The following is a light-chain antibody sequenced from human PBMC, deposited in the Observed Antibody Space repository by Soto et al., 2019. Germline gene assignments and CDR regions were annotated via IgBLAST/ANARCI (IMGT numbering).Light chain of an antibody. Sequence: QSVLTQPASVSGSPGQSITISCTGTSSDVGGYNYVSWYQQYPGKAPKLMIFDVSNRPAGVSSRFSGSKSGNTASLTISGLQAEDEADYYCSSYSTRSSLDYVFGSGTKLTVL. V-gene: IGLV2-14*01. CDR3: SSYSTRSSLDYV. CDR2: DVS. J-gene: IGLJ1*01. CDR1: SSDVGGYNY.